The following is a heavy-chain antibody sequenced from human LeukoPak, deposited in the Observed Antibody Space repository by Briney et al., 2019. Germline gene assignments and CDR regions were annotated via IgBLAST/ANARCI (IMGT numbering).Heavy chain of an antibody. J-gene: IGHJ4*02. D-gene: IGHD3-22*01. V-gene: IGHV3-23*01. Sequence: GGSLRLSCAASGFTFNTYAMNWVRQASGKGLEWVSSIRGSGGNTYYADSVKGRFTISRDNFQNTLYLQMNSLRAEDTAVYYCAKDYYDSSIFSAPHLFACWGQGTLVTVSS. CDR2: IRGSGGNT. CDR3: AKDYYDSSIFSAPHLFAC. CDR1: GFTFNTYA.